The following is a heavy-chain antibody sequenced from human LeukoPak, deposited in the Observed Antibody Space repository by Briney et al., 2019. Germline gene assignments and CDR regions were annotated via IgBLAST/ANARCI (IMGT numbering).Heavy chain of an antibody. CDR3: AREQITMVRGVSVPYGMDV. CDR2: ISGSGGST. D-gene: IGHD3-10*01. CDR1: GFTLSSYA. Sequence: GGSLRLSCAASGFTLSSYAMSWVRQAPGKGLEWVSAISGSGGSTYYADSVKGRFTISRDNAKNSLYLQMNSLRAEDTAVYYCAREQITMVRGVSVPYGMDVWGQGTTVTVSS. V-gene: IGHV3-23*01. J-gene: IGHJ6*02.